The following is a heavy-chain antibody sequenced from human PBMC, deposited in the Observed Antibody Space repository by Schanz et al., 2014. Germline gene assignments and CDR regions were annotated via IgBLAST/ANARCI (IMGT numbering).Heavy chain of an antibody. CDR1: GFTFGSYA. J-gene: IGHJ3*02. CDR2: IRTSASDT. Sequence: EVRLLESGGGLVQPGGSLRLSCVGSGFTFGSYAMNWVRQAPGKGLEWVSTIRTSASDTFYADSVKGRFTISRDNSQNTLYLQMISLGVDDTAVYYCARLATSKSRLGDAVDIWGQGTMVTVSS. D-gene: IGHD6-6*01. V-gene: IGHV3-23*01. CDR3: ARLATSKSRLGDAVDI.